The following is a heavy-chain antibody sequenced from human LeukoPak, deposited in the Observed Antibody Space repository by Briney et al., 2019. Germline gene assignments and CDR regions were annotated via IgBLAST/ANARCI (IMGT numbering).Heavy chain of an antibody. Sequence: GGSLRLSCAASGFTFDDYGMSWVRQAPGKGLEWVSGINWNGGSTGYADSVKGRFTISRDNAKNSLYLQMNSLRAEETALYYRARLRDTAMLYYYYMDVWGKGTTVTVSS. J-gene: IGHJ6*03. CDR3: ARLRDTAMLYYYYMDV. V-gene: IGHV3-20*04. D-gene: IGHD5-18*01. CDR2: INWNGGST. CDR1: GFTFDDYG.